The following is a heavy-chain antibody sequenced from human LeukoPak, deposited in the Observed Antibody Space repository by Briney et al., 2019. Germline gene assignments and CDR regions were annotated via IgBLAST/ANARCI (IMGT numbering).Heavy chain of an antibody. CDR2: INSDGSST. V-gene: IGHV3-74*01. CDR1: GFTFSSYW. Sequence: GGSLRLSCAASGFTFSSYWMHWVRQAPGKGLVWVSRINSDGSSTSYADSVKGRFTISRDNSKNTLYLQMNSLRAEDTAVYYCANHPSRGGYYYYYMDVWGKGTTVTVSS. CDR3: ANHPSRGGYYYYYMDV. D-gene: IGHD1-14*01. J-gene: IGHJ6*03.